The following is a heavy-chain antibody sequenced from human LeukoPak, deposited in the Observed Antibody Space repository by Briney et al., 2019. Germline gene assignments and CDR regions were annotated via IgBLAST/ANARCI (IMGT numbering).Heavy chain of an antibody. CDR2: INPNNGGT. CDR1: GYTFTGHN. J-gene: IGHJ4*02. D-gene: IGHD3-22*01. V-gene: IGHV1-2*02. CDR3: ASFVYYYDSDAYTDY. Sequence: GASVKVSCKASGYTFTGHNMHWVRQAPGQGLEWMGWINPNNGGTNYAQRFQGRVTMTRDTSTSTAYMELNRLRSDDTAVYYCASFVYYYDSDAYTDYWGQGTLVTVSS.